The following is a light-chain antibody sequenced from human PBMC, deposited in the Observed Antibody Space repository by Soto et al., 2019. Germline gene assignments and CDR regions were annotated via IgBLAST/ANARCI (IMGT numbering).Light chain of an antibody. CDR3: QQYNTYST. CDR1: QSISSW. V-gene: IGKV1-5*01. J-gene: IGKJ2*01. Sequence: DIQMTQFPSTLSASVRDRVTITCRASQSISSWLAWYQQKPGKTPKLLIYDASSLKSGVPSRFSGSGSGTEFTLTISSLQPDDVATYYCQQYNTYSTFGQGTKVE. CDR2: DAS.